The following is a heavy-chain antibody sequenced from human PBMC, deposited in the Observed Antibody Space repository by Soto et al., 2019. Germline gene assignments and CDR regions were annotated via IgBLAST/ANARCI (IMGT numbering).Heavy chain of an antibody. D-gene: IGHD2-21*02. Sequence: VESLKISCKGSGYSFTSYWIGWVRQMPGKGLEWMGIIYPGDSDTRYSPSFQGQVTISADKSISTAYLQWSSLRASDTAMYYCATRGVTRESNYYYLDVWGKGTTVTVSS. CDR2: IYPGDSDT. CDR1: GYSFTSYW. CDR3: ATRGVTRESNYYYLDV. V-gene: IGHV5-51*01. J-gene: IGHJ6*03.